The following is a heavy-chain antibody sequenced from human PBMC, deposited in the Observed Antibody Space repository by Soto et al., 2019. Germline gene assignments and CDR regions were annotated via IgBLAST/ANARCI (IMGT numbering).Heavy chain of an antibody. CDR2: IYCDDDK. V-gene: IGHV2-5*02. CDR1: GFSLSTSGVG. Sequence: QITLKESGPTLVKPTQTLTLTCTFSGFSLSTSGVGVGWIRQPPGKALEWLAVIYCDDDKRSSSSLKSRITITKDPSKNQVVRTTTNMDPVDTAPYYCAHDPYYGFAPYSFVYGGQGILVTVSS. CDR3: AHDPYYGFAPYSFVY. D-gene: IGHD3-10*01. J-gene: IGHJ4*02.